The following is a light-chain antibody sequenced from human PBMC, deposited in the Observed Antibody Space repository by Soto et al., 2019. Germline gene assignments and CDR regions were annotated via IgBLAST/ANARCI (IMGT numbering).Light chain of an antibody. CDR2: EAS. CDR1: QDIRNF. CDR3: QQFDNLPLT. J-gene: IGKJ4*01. Sequence: DIQMTQSPSSLSASIGDRVTIICQASQDIRNFLNWFQQKPGRAPKLLIYEASNLDTGAPSRFSGSGSGTDFIFTISSLQPEDVATYYCQQFDNLPLTFGGGTKVEIK. V-gene: IGKV1-33*01.